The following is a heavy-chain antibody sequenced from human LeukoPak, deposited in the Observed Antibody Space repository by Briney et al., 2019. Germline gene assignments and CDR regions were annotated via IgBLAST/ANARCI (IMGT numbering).Heavy chain of an antibody. CDR1: GYTFTNYG. V-gene: IGHV1-18*01. J-gene: IGHJ4*02. CDR3: AKDDYYDTSGRY. Sequence: ASVKVSCKASGYTFTNYGISWVRQAPGQGLEWMGWISPYNGNTNYALKFQGRVTMTTGTSTSTAHMELRSLRSDDTAVYYCAKDDYYDTSGRYWGQGTLVTVSS. D-gene: IGHD3-22*01. CDR2: ISPYNGNT.